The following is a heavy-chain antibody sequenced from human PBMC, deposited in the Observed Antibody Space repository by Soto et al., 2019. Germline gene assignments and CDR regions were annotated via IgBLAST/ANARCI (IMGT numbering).Heavy chain of an antibody. CDR3: AREQQVRGFDP. J-gene: IGHJ5*02. Sequence: QVQLVQYGAEVKKPGASVKVSCKASGYTFTSYDINWVRQAIGQGLEWMGWMNPNSGNTGYAQMFQGRVTMARNSSISTAYMELSSLRSEDTAVYYSAREQQVRGFDPWGQGNVVTVSS. D-gene: IGHD6-13*01. CDR1: GYTFTSYD. V-gene: IGHV1-8*01. CDR2: MNPNSGNT.